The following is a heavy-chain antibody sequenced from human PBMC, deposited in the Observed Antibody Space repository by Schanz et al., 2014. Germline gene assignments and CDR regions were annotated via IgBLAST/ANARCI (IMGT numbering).Heavy chain of an antibody. CDR2: IWYDGNNK. V-gene: IGHV3-33*01. Sequence: QVQLVESGGGVVQPGRSLRLSCAASGFTFSAYGMHWVRQAPGKGLEWVAVIWYDGNNKYYADSVKGRFTISRDNSKNTLYLQMNSLRAEDTAVYYCARDGYRNGRPFDHWGQGTRVTVSA. D-gene: IGHD5-18*01. CDR3: ARDGYRNGRPFDH. CDR1: GFTFSAYG. J-gene: IGHJ4*02.